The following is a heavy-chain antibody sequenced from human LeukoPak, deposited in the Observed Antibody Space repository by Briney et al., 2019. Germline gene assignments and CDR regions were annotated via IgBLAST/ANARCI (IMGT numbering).Heavy chain of an antibody. CDR2: INHSGST. Sequence: PSETLSLTCAVYGGSFSGYYWSWIRQLPGKGLEWIGEINHSGSTNYNPSLKSRVTISVDTSKNQFSLKLSSVTAADTAVYYCATHSKVTGSDYWGQGTLVTVSS. CDR3: ATHSKVTGSDY. J-gene: IGHJ4*02. D-gene: IGHD4-11*01. V-gene: IGHV4-34*01. CDR1: GGSFSGYY.